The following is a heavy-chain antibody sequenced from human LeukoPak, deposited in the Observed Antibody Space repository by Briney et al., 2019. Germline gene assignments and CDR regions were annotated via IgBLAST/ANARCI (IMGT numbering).Heavy chain of an antibody. CDR3: TRVGPSTVVDY. CDR1: GFTFSVAA. J-gene: IGHJ4*02. CDR2: IRSKPQSYAT. Sequence: GGSLRLSCAASGFTFSVAAMTWVRQASGKGLEWVGRIRSKPQSYATAYDESLKGRFTISRDDSKNTAYLQMSSLKIEDTAVYYCTRVGPSTVVDYWGQGTQVTVSS. D-gene: IGHD1-26*01. V-gene: IGHV3-73*01.